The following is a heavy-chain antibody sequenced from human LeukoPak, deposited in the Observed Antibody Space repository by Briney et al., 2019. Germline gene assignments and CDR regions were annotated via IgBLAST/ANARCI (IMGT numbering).Heavy chain of an antibody. V-gene: IGHV3-53*01. D-gene: IGHD3-10*01. Sequence: RGSLRLSCAASGFTVSNNYMSWVRQAPGKKLEWVSDIYSGGSTYYADSVKGRFTISRDNSKNTLYLQMNSLRAEDTAVYYCARGAEITMVRGVPFQHWGQGTLVTVSS. CDR3: ARGAEITMVRGVPFQH. J-gene: IGHJ1*01. CDR1: GFTVSNNY. CDR2: IYSGGST.